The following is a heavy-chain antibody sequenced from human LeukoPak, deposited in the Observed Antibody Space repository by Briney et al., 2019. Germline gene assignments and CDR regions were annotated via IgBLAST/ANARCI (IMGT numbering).Heavy chain of an antibody. J-gene: IGHJ4*02. Sequence: PSETLSPTCTVSGGSISSYYWSWIRQPPGKGLEWIGYIYYSGSTNYNPSLKSRVTISVDTSKNQFSLKLSSVTAADTAVYYCARDMVEYYGSGSYSDYWGQGTLVTVSS. CDR1: GGSISSYY. CDR2: IYYSGST. V-gene: IGHV4-59*12. D-gene: IGHD3-10*01. CDR3: ARDMVEYYGSGSYSDY.